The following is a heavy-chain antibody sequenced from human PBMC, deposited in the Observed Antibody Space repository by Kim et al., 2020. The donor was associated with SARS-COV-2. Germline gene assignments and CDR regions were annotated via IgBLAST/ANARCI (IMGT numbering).Heavy chain of an antibody. Sequence: GESLKISCKGSGYSFTSYWISWVRQMPGKGLEWMGRIDPSDSYTNYSPSFQGHVTISADKSISTAYLQWSSLKASDTAMYYCARSGGGLLWFGGPYGMDVWGQGTTVTVSS. CDR2: IDPSDSYT. CDR1: GYSFTSYW. J-gene: IGHJ6*02. CDR3: ARSGGGLLWFGGPYGMDV. D-gene: IGHD3-10*01. V-gene: IGHV5-10-1*01.